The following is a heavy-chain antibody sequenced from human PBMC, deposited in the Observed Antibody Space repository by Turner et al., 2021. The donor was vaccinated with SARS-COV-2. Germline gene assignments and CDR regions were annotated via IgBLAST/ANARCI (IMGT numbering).Heavy chain of an antibody. V-gene: IGHV3-23*01. CDR2: IAAGADYT. CDR3: ARVASYYFDGRLWVGPLDT. CDR1: GFSVGYSI. J-gene: IGHJ5*01. D-gene: IGHD3-9*01. Sequence: QLFESGGGLEESGKSLRLSCVASGFSVGYSIMAWVRQAPGKGLEFVSSIAAGADYTFYSDSVRGRFAVSRDNLKNTLYLEMNSLRVGDSALYYCARVASYYFDGRLWVGPLDTWGQGTLVSVS.